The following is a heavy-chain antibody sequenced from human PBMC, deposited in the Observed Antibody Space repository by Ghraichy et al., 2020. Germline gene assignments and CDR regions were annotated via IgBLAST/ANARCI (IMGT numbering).Heavy chain of an antibody. CDR3: AHSRYNWNQRRPFDY. CDR1: GYSISSGYY. J-gene: IGHJ4*02. D-gene: IGHD1-20*01. Sequence: SETLSLTCAVSGYSISSGYYWGWIRQPPGKGLQWIGSIYHSGGTYYNPSLKSRVTISVDTSKNQFSLKLSSVTAADTAVYYCAHSRYNWNQRRPFDYWGQGTLVTVSS. CDR2: IYHSGGT. V-gene: IGHV4-38-2*01.